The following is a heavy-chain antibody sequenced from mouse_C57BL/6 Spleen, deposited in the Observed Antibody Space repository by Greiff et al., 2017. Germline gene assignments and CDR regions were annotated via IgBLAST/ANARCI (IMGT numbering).Heavy chain of an antibody. CDR3: ATTAPGWFAY. CDR2: IYPGSGST. Sequence: QVQLQQSGAELVKPGASVKMSCKASGYTFTSYWITWVKQRPGQGLEWIGDIYPGSGSTNYNEKFKSKATLTVDISSSTVYMQLSSLTSEDSAVYYCATTAPGWFAYWGQGTLVTVSA. D-gene: IGHD1-2*01. CDR1: GYTFTSYW. V-gene: IGHV1-55*01. J-gene: IGHJ3*01.